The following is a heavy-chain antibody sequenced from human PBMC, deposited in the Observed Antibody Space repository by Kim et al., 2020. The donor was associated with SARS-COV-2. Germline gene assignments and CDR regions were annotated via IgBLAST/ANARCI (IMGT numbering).Heavy chain of an antibody. D-gene: IGHD3-22*01. V-gene: IGHV4-39*01. Sequence: SETLSLTCTVSGGSISSSSYYWGWIRQPPGKGLEWIGSIYYSGSTYYNPSLKSRVTISVDTSKNQFSLKLSSVTAADTAVYYCARRVLEDYYDSSGYYYYYYYGMDVWGQGTTVTVSS. CDR2: IYYSGST. CDR3: ARRVLEDYYDSSGYYYYYYYGMDV. J-gene: IGHJ6*02. CDR1: GGSISSSSYY.